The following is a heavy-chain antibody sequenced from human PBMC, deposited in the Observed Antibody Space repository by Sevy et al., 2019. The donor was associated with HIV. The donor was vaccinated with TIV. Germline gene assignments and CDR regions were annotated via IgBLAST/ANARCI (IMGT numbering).Heavy chain of an antibody. V-gene: IGHV3-15*01. J-gene: IGHJ1*01. CDR3: TADYEFWSDIMAFQH. CDR1: GFTFSNAW. D-gene: IGHD3-3*01. CDR2: IKSKTDGGKT. Sequence: GGSLRLSCAASGFTFSNAWMSWVRQAPGKGLEWVGRIKSKTDGGKTDYAAPVKGIFTISKDDSKYTLYLKMSSLETEEAAVYYCTADYEFWSDIMAFQHWGQGTLVTVSS.